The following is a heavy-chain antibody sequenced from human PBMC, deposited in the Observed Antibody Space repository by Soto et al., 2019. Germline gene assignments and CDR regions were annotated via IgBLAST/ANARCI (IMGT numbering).Heavy chain of an antibody. D-gene: IGHD6-13*01. Sequence: ASVKVSCKASGYSFSSHAITWVRQAPGQGLEWMGGIIPVFGTPSYAQKFQGRVTISADKSTNTSYLGLRSLRSEDTAVYYCARGGALSTSWYWGDGLDSWGQGTQVTVSS. CDR3: ARGGALSTSWYWGDGLDS. CDR1: GYSFSSHA. CDR2: IIPVFGTP. J-gene: IGHJ4*02. V-gene: IGHV1-69*06.